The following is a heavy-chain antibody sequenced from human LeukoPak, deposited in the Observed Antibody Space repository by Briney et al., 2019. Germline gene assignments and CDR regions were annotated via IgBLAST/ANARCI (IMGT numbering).Heavy chain of an antibody. CDR1: GSRFTSYW. J-gene: IGHJ4*02. V-gene: IGHV5-51*01. D-gene: IGHD2-15*01. CDR2: IYPGDSDT. CDR3: ARLVTGVVFDY. Sequence: GASLKISCKGPGSRFTSYWIGWVRQMPGKGLEWMGIIYPGDSDTRYSPSFQGQVTISADKSISTAYLQWSSLKASDTAMYYCARLVTGVVFDYWGQGTLVTVSS.